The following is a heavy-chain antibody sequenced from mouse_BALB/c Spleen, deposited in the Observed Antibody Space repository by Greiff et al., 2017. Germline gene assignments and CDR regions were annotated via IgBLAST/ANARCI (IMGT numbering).Heavy chain of an antibody. CDR3: ASGATVVADYAMDY. J-gene: IGHJ4*01. V-gene: IGHV1S137*01. CDR2: ISTYYGDA. CDR1: GYTFTDYA. Sequence: QVQLQQSGAELVRPGVSVKISCKGSGYTFTDYAMHWVKQSHAKSLEWIGVISTYYGDASYNQKFKGKATMTVDKSSSTAYMELARLTSEDSAIYYCASGATVVADYAMDYWGQGTSVTVSS. D-gene: IGHD1-1*01.